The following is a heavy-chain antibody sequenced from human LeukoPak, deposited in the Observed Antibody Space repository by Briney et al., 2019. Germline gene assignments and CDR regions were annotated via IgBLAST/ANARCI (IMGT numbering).Heavy chain of an antibody. CDR2: INHSGST. D-gene: IGHD3-3*01. Sequence: SETLSLTCAVYGGSFSGYYWSWIRQPPGKGLEWIGEINHSGSTNYNPSLKNRVTISVDTSKNQFSLKLSSVTAADTAVYYCARGHFNYDLWSGYYLYWFDPWGQGTLVTVSS. J-gene: IGHJ5*02. V-gene: IGHV4-34*01. CDR1: GGSFSGYY. CDR3: ARGHFNYDLWSGYYLYWFDP.